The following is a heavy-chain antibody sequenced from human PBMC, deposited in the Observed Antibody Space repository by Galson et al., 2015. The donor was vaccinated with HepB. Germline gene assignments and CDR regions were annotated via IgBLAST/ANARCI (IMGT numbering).Heavy chain of an antibody. CDR2: IKQDGSEK. CDR3: ARSVSPMVRVPFDY. Sequence: SLRLSCAASGFTFSSYRMSWVRQAPGKGLEWVANIKQDGSEKYYVDSVKGRFTISRDNAKNSLYLQMNSLRAEDTAVYYCARSVSPMVRVPFDYWGQGTLVTVSS. V-gene: IGHV3-7*03. CDR1: GFTFSSYR. D-gene: IGHD3-10*01. J-gene: IGHJ4*02.